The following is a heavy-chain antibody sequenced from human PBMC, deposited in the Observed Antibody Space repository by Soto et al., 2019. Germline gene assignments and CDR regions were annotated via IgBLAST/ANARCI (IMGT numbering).Heavy chain of an antibody. CDR2: VYWTDDK. CDR3: AHFRGRSGSSYDRPFNS. D-gene: IGHD6-13*01. V-gene: IGHV2-5*01. CDR1: GFSLSTSGVG. Sequence: QITLKESGPTLVKPTQTLTLTCTFSGFSLSTSGVGVGWIRQPPGKALEWLALVYWTDDKRYSPSLDSRLTITKDTSKNKVVLTMTNMDPVDTATYFCAHFRGRSGSSYDRPFNSWGQGTLVTVTS. J-gene: IGHJ4*02.